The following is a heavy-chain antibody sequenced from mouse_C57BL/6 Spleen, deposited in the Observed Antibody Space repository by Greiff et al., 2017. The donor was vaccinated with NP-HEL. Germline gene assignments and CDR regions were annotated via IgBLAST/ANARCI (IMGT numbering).Heavy chain of an antibody. V-gene: IGHV14-4*01. J-gene: IGHJ4*01. CDR3: TTLDAMDY. CDR2: IDPENGDT. CDR1: GFNIKDDY. Sequence: EVKLQESGAELVRPGASVKLSCTASGFNIKDDYMLWVKQRPEQGLEWIGWIDPENGDTEYASKFQGKATITADTSSNTAYLQLSSLTSEDTAVYYCTTLDAMDYWGQGTSVTVSS.